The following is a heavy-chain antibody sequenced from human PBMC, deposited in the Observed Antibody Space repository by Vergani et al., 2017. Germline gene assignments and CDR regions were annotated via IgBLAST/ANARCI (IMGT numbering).Heavy chain of an antibody. D-gene: IGHD5-24*01. J-gene: IGHJ6*03. CDR1: GGSISSGSYY. CDR2: IYTSGGT. V-gene: IGHV4-61*02. CDR3: ARVGDGYNSGRYYYYYMDV. Sequence: QVQLQESGPGLVKPSQTLSLTCTVSGGSISSGSYYWSWIRQPAGEGLEWIGRIYTSGGTNYNPSLKSRVTMSVDTSKNHCSLKLSSVTAADTAVYYCARVGDGYNSGRYYYYYMDVWGKGTTVTVSS.